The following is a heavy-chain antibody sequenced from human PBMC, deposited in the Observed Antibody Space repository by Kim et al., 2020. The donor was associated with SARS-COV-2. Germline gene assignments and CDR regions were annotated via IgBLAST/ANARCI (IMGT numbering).Heavy chain of an antibody. D-gene: IGHD6-13*01. CDR2: INPNSGGT. J-gene: IGHJ6*02. V-gene: IGHV1-2*06. CDR1: GYTFTGYY. Sequence: ASVKVSCKASGYTFTGYYMHWVRQAPGQGLEWMGRINPNSGGTNYAQKFQGRVTMTRDTSISTAYMELSRLRSDDTAVYYCAINLQRLGVAAAGYYYYYGMDVWGQGTTVTVSS. CDR3: AINLQRLGVAAAGYYYYYGMDV.